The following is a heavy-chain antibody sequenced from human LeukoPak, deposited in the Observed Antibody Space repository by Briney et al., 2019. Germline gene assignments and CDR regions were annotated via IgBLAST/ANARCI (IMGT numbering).Heavy chain of an antibody. Sequence: SGTLSLTCAVSGGSISSSNWWSWVRQPPGKGLEWIGEIYHSGSTNYNPSLKSRVTISVDKSKNQFSLKLSSVTAADTAVYYCARTGGPKLRFLEWTKYNWFDPWGQGTLVTVSS. V-gene: IGHV4-4*02. D-gene: IGHD3-3*01. J-gene: IGHJ5*02. CDR1: GGSISSSNW. CDR2: IYHSGST. CDR3: ARTGGPKLRFLEWTKYNWFDP.